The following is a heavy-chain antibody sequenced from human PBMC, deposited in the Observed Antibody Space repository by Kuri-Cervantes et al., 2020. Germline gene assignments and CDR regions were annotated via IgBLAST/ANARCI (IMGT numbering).Heavy chain of an antibody. CDR1: GYSISSGYY. CDR2: IYHSGST. J-gene: IGHJ4*02. CDR3: AKAQNYGDSPFDY. V-gene: IGHV4-38-2*01. D-gene: IGHD4-17*01. Sequence: GSLRLSCAVSGYSISSGYYWGWIRQPPGKGLEWIGSIYHSGSTYYNPSLKSRVTISVDTSKNQFSLKLSSVTAADTAVYYCAKAQNYGDSPFDYWGQGTLVTVSS.